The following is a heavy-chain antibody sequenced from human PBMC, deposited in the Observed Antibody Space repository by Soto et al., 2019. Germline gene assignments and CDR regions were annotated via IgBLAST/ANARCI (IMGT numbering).Heavy chain of an antibody. D-gene: IGHD3-16*01. V-gene: IGHV4-59*01. J-gene: IGHJ4*02. CDR3: ARCRFDFIWGTPAPYLDY. CDR1: GDSIRTCY. Sequence: SETLSLTGTVSGDSIRTCYWTWIRQPPGKGLEWIGYIYNSATTKYNPSLKGRVTISVDTSKNQFSLKLSSVTTADTAVYYCARCRFDFIWGTPAPYLDYWGQGALVTVSS. CDR2: IYNSATT.